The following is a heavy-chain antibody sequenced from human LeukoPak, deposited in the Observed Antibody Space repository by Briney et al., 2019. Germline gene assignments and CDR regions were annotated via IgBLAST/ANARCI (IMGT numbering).Heavy chain of an antibody. CDR1: GYTFTGYY. CDR2: INPNSGGT. V-gene: IGHV1-2*02. D-gene: IGHD6-6*01. CDR3: ARVMGIAARPSSLGY. J-gene: IGHJ4*02. Sequence: GASVKVSCKASGYTFTGYYMHWVRQAPGQGLEWMGWINPNSGGTNYAQKFQGRVTMTRDTSISTAYMELSRLRSDDTAVYYCARVMGIAARPSSLGYWGQGTLVTVSS.